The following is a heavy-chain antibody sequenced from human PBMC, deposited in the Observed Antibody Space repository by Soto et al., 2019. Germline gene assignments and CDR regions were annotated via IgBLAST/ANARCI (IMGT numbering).Heavy chain of an antibody. D-gene: IGHD6-19*01. CDR2: ISAYNGNT. CDR1: GYTFTSYV. V-gene: IGHV1-18*01. Sequence: ASVKVSCKASGYTFTSYVISWVRQSPVQGLEWMGWISAYNGNTNYAQKLQGRVTMTTDTSMSTAYMELRSLRSDDTAVYYCAGCHSGWYFMRAYYYYYGMDVWGQGTTVTVSS. J-gene: IGHJ6*02. CDR3: AGCHSGWYFMRAYYYYYGMDV.